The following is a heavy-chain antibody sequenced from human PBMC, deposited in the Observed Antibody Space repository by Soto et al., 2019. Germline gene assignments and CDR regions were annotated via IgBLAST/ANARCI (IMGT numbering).Heavy chain of an antibody. CDR3: ARDLGYGSGSYPYY. Sequence: TVKVSCKASGGTFSSYAISWVRQAPGQGLEWLGGIIPIFGTANYAQKFQGRVTITADKSTSTAYMELSSLRSEDTAVYYCARDLGYGSGSYPYYWGQGTLVTVSS. CDR1: GGTFSSYA. D-gene: IGHD3-10*01. CDR2: IIPIFGTA. V-gene: IGHV1-69*06. J-gene: IGHJ4*02.